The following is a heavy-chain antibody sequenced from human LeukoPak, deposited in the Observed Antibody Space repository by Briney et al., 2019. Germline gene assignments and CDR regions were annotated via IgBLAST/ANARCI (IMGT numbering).Heavy chain of an antibody. Sequence: PSETLSVTCTVSGGSISSYYWSRIRQPPGKGLEWIGYIYYSGSTNYNPSLKSRVTISVDTSKNQFSLKLSSVTAADTAVYYCARGVAVAAEIRSFDPWGQGTLVTVSS. V-gene: IGHV4-59*01. CDR1: GGSISSYY. CDR3: ARGVAVAAEIRSFDP. J-gene: IGHJ5*02. D-gene: IGHD6-19*01. CDR2: IYYSGST.